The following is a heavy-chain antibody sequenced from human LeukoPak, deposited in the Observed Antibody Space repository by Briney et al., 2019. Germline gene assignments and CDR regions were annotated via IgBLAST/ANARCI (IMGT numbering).Heavy chain of an antibody. J-gene: IGHJ3*02. CDR3: ARVGSSGYDDAFDI. V-gene: IGHV4-61*01. Sequence: SETLSLTCAVSGGSISSSYYWSWIRQPPGKGLEWIGYIYYSGSTNYNPSLKSRVTISVDTSKNQFSLKLSSVTAADTAVYYCARVGSSGYDDAFDIWGQGTMVTVSS. CDR1: GGSISSSYY. D-gene: IGHD3-22*01. CDR2: IYYSGST.